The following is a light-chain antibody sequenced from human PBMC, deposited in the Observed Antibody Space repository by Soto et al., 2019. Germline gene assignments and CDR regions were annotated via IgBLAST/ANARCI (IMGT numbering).Light chain of an antibody. J-gene: IGLJ2*01. V-gene: IGLV2-14*03. CDR2: DVS. CDR1: NSDVGGDNH. CDR3: SSYTSSTSL. Sequence: QSALTQPASVSGSLGQSITISCTGTNSDVGGDNHVSWYQQHPDKAPKLIIYDVSNRPSGVSNRFSCSKSGNTASLTISGLHTEDEAHYYCSSYTSSTSLFGGGTQLTV.